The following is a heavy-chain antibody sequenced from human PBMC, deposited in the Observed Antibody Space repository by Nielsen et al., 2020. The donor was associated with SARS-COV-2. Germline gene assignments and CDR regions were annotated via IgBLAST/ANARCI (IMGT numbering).Heavy chain of an antibody. CDR2: INPIFGTA. CDR3: ARAPVDYDILTGSGMDV. V-gene: IGHV1-69*06. J-gene: IGHJ6*02. Sequence: SVKVSCKASGCTFSSYAINWVRQAPGQGLAWMGGINPIFGTANYAQKFQGRVTITADKSTSTAYMELSSLRSEDTAVYYCARAPVDYDILTGSGMDVWGQGTTVTVSS. D-gene: IGHD3-9*01. CDR1: GCTFSSYA.